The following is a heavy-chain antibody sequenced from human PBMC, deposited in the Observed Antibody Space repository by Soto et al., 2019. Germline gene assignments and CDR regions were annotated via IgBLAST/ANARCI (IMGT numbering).Heavy chain of an antibody. D-gene: IGHD6-19*01. Sequence: QVQLMQSGAEVKKPGASVKVSCSASGFSITSYYLHWVRQAPGQGPEWLGWINANSGRTKSAQKFQGRVTMNSDTSINTVYLEVTSLTSDDTAIDSCAREGYSSGWLSNWGQGTLVTVSS. CDR2: INANSGRT. J-gene: IGHJ4*02. CDR1: GFSITSYY. CDR3: AREGYSSGWLSN. V-gene: IGHV1-2*02.